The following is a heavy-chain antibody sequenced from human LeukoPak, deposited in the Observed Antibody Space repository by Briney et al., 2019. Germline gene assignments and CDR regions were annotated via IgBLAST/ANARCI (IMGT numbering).Heavy chain of an antibody. V-gene: IGHV1-69*13. CDR2: IIPIFHTA. Sequence: ASVKVSCKASGGTFSSYAISWVRQAPGQGLEWMGGIIPIFHTADYAQKFQGRVTITADESTSTVYMELSRLRSDDTAVYYCARDWGHSDAFDIWGQGTMVTVSS. J-gene: IGHJ3*02. D-gene: IGHD3-16*01. CDR1: GGTFSSYA. CDR3: ARDWGHSDAFDI.